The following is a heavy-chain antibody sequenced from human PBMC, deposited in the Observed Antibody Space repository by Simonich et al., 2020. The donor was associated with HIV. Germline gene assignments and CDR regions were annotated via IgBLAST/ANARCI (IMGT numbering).Heavy chain of an antibody. CDR3: AKDRYYNFWSGYYDY. J-gene: IGHJ4*02. D-gene: IGHD3-3*01. CDR2: YRVSGGST. Sequence: EVQLLESGGGLVQPGGSLRLSCAASGFTFSSYAMSWVRQAPGKGVVWVSAYRVSGGSTYYADSVKGRFTIARDNSKNTLYLQMNSLRAEDTAVYYCAKDRYYNFWSGYYDYWGQGTLVTVSS. V-gene: IGHV3-23*01. CDR1: GFTFSSYA.